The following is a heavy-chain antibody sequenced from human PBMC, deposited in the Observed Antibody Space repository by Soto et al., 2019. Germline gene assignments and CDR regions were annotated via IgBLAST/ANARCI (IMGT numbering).Heavy chain of an antibody. CDR2: ISGSGGST. CDR3: AKGALLSDYYYYYYGMDV. CDR1: GFTFSSYA. V-gene: IGHV3-23*01. J-gene: IGHJ6*02. Sequence: GSLRLSCAASGFTFSSYAMSWVRQAPGKGLEWVSAISGSGGSTYYADSVKGRFTISRDNSKNTLYLQMNSLRAEDTAVYYCAKGALLSDYYYYYYGMDVWGQGTTVTVSS. D-gene: IGHD3-10*01.